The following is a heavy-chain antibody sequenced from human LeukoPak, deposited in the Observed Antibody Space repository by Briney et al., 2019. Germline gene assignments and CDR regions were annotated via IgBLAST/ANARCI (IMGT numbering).Heavy chain of an antibody. CDR3: ARDRGAVAGTRGFDY. D-gene: IGHD6-19*01. CDR1: GYTFTSYD. CDR2: IIPIFGTA. Sequence: SVKVSCKASGYTFTSYDINWVRQAPGQGLEWMGGIIPIFGTANYAQKFQGRVTITADESTSTAYMELSSLRSEDTAVYYCARDRGAVAGTRGFDYWGQGTLVTVSS. V-gene: IGHV1-69*13. J-gene: IGHJ4*02.